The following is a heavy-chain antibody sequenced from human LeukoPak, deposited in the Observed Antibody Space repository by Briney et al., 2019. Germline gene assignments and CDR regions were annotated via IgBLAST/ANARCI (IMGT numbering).Heavy chain of an antibody. D-gene: IGHD3-9*01. J-gene: IGHJ4*02. CDR1: GFTFDDYA. Sequence: GGSLRLSCAASGFTFDDYAMHWVRQSPGKGLEWVSLISGDGGSTYYADSVKGRFTISRDNSKNSLYLQMNSLRTEDTALYYCAKDRKLRYFDWLLSSFDYWGQGTLVTVSS. CDR3: AKDRKLRYFDWLLSSFDY. CDR2: ISGDGGST. V-gene: IGHV3-43*02.